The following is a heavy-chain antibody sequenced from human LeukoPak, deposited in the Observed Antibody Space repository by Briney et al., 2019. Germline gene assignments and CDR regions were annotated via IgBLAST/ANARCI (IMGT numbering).Heavy chain of an antibody. CDR1: GFTFSSYG. CDR3: ARRGGDYGDYGDDY. J-gene: IGHJ4*02. D-gene: IGHD4-17*01. CDR2: IWYDGSNK. Sequence: PGGSLRLSCAASGFTFSSYGMHWVRQAPGKGLEWVAVIWYDGSNKYYADSVKGRFTISRDNSKNTLDLQMSSLRAEDTAVYYCARRGGDYGDYGDDYWGQGTLVTVSS. V-gene: IGHV3-33*01.